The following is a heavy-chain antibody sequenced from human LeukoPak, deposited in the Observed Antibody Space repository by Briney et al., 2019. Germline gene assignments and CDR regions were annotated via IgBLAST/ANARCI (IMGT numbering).Heavy chain of an antibody. D-gene: IGHD3-22*01. CDR3: ASGDPNYYDSSGYRFDY. J-gene: IGHJ4*02. Sequence: ASVKVSCKASGYTFTSYDINWVRQATGQGLEWMGWMNPNSGNTGYAQKFQGRVTMTRNTSISTAYMELSSLRSEDTAVYYCASGDPNYYDSSGYRFDYWGQGTLVTVSS. CDR1: GYTFTSYD. CDR2: MNPNSGNT. V-gene: IGHV1-8*01.